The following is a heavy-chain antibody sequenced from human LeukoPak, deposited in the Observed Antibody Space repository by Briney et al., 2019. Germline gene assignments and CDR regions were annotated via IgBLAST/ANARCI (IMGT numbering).Heavy chain of an antibody. J-gene: IGHJ4*02. CDR1: GYRFTSYW. V-gene: IGHV5-51*01. CDR2: IYPGDSDT. Sequence: GEALKISFKGSGYRFTSYWIGWVRPMPGKGLGWMGIIYPGDSDTRYSPSFQGQVTISADKSISTAYLQWSSLKASDTAMYYCAAGYGDYVSNSLDYWGQGTLVTVSS. CDR3: AAGYGDYVSNSLDY. D-gene: IGHD4-17*01.